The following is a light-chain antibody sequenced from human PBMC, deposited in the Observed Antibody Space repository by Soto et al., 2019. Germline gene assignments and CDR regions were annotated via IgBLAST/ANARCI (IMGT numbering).Light chain of an antibody. CDR2: DAS. J-gene: IGKJ4*01. Sequence: EIVLTQSPANLSLSPGERATLSCRASQSVSSYLAWHQQKPGQAPRLLIYDASNRATGIPARFSGSGSGTDFTLTISSLEPEDFAVYYCQQRSNWPTFGGGTKVEIK. V-gene: IGKV3-11*01. CDR3: QQRSNWPT. CDR1: QSVSSY.